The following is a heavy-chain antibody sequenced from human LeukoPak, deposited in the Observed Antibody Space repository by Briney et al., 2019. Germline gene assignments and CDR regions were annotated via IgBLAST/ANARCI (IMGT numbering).Heavy chain of an antibody. D-gene: IGHD2-2*01. CDR2: ISSSSSTI. CDR3: ARDSNGVDV. CDR1: GFTFSSYS. J-gene: IGHJ6*04. Sequence: PGGSLRLSCAASGFTFSSYSMNWVRQAPGKGLEWVSYISSSSSTIYYADSVKGRFTISRDNAKNSLYLQMNSLGAEDTAVYYCARDSNGVDVWGKGTTVTVSS. V-gene: IGHV3-48*01.